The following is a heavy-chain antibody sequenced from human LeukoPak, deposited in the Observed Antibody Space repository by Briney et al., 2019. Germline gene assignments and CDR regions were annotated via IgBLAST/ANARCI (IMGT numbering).Heavy chain of an antibody. D-gene: IGHD2-15*01. Sequence: PSETLSLTCTVSGGSISSYYWSWIRQPPGKELEWIGYIYYSGSTNYNPSLKSRVTISVDTSKNQFSLKLSSVTAADTAVYYCARDNSVVAATTYFDYWGQGTLVTVSS. CDR2: IYYSGST. CDR3: ARDNSVVAATTYFDY. V-gene: IGHV4-59*01. J-gene: IGHJ4*02. CDR1: GGSISSYY.